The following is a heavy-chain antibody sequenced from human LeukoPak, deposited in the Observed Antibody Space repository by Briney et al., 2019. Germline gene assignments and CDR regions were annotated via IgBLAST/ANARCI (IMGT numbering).Heavy chain of an antibody. CDR3: ARGLLLTYYDILTGYYNSGFDY. V-gene: IGHV1-18*01. Sequence: GASVKVSCKASGYTFTSYGISWVRQAPGQGLEWMGWISAYNGNTNYAQKLQGRVTMTTDTSTSTAYMELRSLRSDDTAVYYCARGLLLTYYDILTGYYNSGFDYWGQGTLVTVSS. CDR2: ISAYNGNT. D-gene: IGHD3-9*01. J-gene: IGHJ4*02. CDR1: GYTFTSYG.